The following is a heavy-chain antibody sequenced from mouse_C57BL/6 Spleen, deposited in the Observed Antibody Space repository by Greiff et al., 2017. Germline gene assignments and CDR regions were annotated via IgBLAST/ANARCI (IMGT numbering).Heavy chain of an antibody. CDR2: IYPGDGDT. CDR3: ARDTTVVVWDCFAY. V-gene: IGHV1-82*01. CDR1: GYAFSSSW. Sequence: QVQLQQSGPELVKPGASVKLSCKASGYAFSSSWMNWVKQRPGKGLEWIGRIYPGDGDTNYNGKFKGKATMTADKSSSTAYMQLSSLTSEDSAVYFCARDTTVVVWDCFAYWGQGTTLTVSS. D-gene: IGHD1-1*01. J-gene: IGHJ2*01.